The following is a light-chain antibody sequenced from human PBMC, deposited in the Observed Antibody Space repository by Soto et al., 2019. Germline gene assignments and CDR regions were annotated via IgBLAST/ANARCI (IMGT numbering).Light chain of an antibody. J-gene: IGLJ7*01. CDR2: DTS. CDR3: LLSYSSTAV. V-gene: IGLV7-46*01. CDR1: TGAVTSGHF. Sequence: QTVVTQEPSLTVSPGGTVTLTCGSSTGAVTSGHFPYWFQQKPGQAPRTLIYDTSNTQSWTPARFSGSLLGDKAALTLSGAQPEDEAEYYCLLSYSSTAVFGGGTQLTVL.